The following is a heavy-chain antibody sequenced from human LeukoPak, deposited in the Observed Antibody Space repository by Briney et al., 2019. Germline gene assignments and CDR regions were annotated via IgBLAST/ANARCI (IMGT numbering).Heavy chain of an antibody. CDR1: GYSISSGYY. J-gene: IGHJ5*02. Sequence: SETLSLTCTVSGYSISSGYYWGWIRQPPGKGLEWIGSIYHSGSTYYNPSLKSRATISVDTSKNQFSLKLSSVTAADTAVYYCARALNWFDPWGQGTLVTVSS. CDR3: ARALNWFDP. CDR2: IYHSGST. V-gene: IGHV4-38-2*02.